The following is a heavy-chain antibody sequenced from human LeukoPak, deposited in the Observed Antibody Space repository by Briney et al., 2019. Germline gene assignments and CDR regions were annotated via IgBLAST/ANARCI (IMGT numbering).Heavy chain of an antibody. D-gene: IGHD5-24*01. J-gene: IGHJ4*02. CDR3: AGDGYNSRRFFDY. CDR2: INPNSGGS. CDR1: GYTFNAYY. Sequence: ASVKVSCKTSGYTFNAYYMHWVRQAPGQGLEWMGWINPNSGGSNYAQKFQGRVTMTSDTSINTAYMELSRLISDDTAVYYCAGDGYNSRRFFDYWGQGTLVTVSS. V-gene: IGHV1-2*02.